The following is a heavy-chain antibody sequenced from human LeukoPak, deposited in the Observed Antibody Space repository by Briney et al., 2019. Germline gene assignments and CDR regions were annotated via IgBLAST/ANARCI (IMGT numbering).Heavy chain of an antibody. CDR1: GFTFSSYS. CDR2: ISSSSSYI. CDR3: ARDVGYCSGSSCSNFDY. V-gene: IGHV3-21*01. D-gene: IGHD2-15*01. Sequence: GGSLRLSCAASGFTFSSYSMNWVRQAPGKGLEWVSSISSSSSYIYYADSVKGRFTISRDNAKNSLYLQMNSLRAEDTAVYYCARDVGYCSGSSCSNFDYWGQGTLVTVSS. J-gene: IGHJ4*02.